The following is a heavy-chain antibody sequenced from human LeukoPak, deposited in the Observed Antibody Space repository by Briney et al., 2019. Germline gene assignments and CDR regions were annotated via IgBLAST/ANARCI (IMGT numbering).Heavy chain of an antibody. V-gene: IGHV3-15*01. CDR3: TTTLLWFGELDNYYYYGMDV. CDR2: IKSKTDGGTT. D-gene: IGHD3-10*01. Sequence: GGSLRLSCAASGFTFSNAWMSWVRQAPGKGLEWVGRIKSKTDGGTTDYAAPVKGRFTISRDDSKNTLYLQMNSLKTEDTAVYYCTTTLLWFGELDNYYYYGMDVWGKGTTVTVSS. J-gene: IGHJ6*04. CDR1: GFTFSNAW.